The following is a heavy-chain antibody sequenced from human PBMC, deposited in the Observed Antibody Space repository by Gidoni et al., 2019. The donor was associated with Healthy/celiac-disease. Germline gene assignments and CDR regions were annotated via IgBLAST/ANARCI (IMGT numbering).Heavy chain of an antibody. D-gene: IGHD3-22*01. CDR1: GYTFTGYY. CDR3: ARVAYDSSGYFSLYYFDY. Sequence: QVQLVPSGAEVKKPGASVKVSCKSSGYTFTGYYMHWVRQAPGQGLEWMGWINPNSGGTNYAQKFQGWVTMTRDTSISTAYMELSRLRSDDTAVYYCARVAYDSSGYFSLYYFDYWGQGTLVTVSS. V-gene: IGHV1-2*04. J-gene: IGHJ4*02. CDR2: INPNSGGT.